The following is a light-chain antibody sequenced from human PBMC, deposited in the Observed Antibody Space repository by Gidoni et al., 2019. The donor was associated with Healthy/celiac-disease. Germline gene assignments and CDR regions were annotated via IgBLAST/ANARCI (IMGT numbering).Light chain of an antibody. J-gene: IGKJ1*01. CDR2: KAS. CDR1: QSISSW. CDR3: QQYNSYSET. Sequence: DIQMTQSPSTLSASVGDRVTITCRASQSISSWLAWYQQKPGKAPKLLIYKASSLESGVPSRFSGSGSGTEFTLTISILQPDDFATYYCQQYNSYSETFGQGTKVAIK. V-gene: IGKV1-5*03.